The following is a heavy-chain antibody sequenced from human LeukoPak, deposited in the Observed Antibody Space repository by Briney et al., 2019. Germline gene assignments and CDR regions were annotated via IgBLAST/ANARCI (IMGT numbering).Heavy chain of an antibody. CDR3: AREGKGGSFDYYYMDV. CDR1: GYSFTSYW. CDR2: IYPGDSDT. D-gene: IGHD6-13*01. V-gene: IGHV5-51*01. J-gene: IGHJ6*03. Sequence: GESLKISCKGSGYSFTSYWIGWVRQMPGKGLEWMGIIYPGDSDTRYSPSFQGQVTISADKSISTAYLQWSSLKASDTAMYYCAREGKGGSFDYYYMDVWGKGTTVTVSS.